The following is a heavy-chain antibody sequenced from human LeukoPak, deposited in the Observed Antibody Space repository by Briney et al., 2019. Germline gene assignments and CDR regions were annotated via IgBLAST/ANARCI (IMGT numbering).Heavy chain of an antibody. Sequence: PSETLSLTCAVSGGSISSSNWWSWVRQPPGKGLEWIGEINHSGSTNYNPSLKSRVTISVDTSKNQFSLKLSSVTAADTAVYYCARLGCMTTVTTSCSGLWFGGPPDLPWGQGTLVTVSS. CDR2: INHSGST. V-gene: IGHV4-4*02. J-gene: IGHJ5*02. CDR1: GGSISSSNW. CDR3: ARLGCMTTVTTSCSGLWFGGPPDLP. D-gene: IGHD4-11*01.